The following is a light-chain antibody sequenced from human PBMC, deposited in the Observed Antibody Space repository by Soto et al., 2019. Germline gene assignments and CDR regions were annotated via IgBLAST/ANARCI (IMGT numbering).Light chain of an antibody. J-gene: IGLJ1*01. CDR2: EVS. CDR3: SSYTTGSTLYV. Sequence: QSALTQPASVSGSPGQSITISCTGSSNDIGAYKYVSWYQQYPGKAPKLIIFEVSNRPSGVSNRFSGSKSGNTASPTIAGLQAEDEADYHCSSYTTGSTLYVFGGGTKGTVL. V-gene: IGLV2-14*01. CDR1: SNDIGAYKY.